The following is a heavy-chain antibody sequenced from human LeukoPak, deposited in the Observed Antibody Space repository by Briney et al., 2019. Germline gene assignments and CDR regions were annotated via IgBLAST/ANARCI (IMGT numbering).Heavy chain of an antibody. D-gene: IGHD2-2*01. CDR3: ASSGGPYCSSTSCYFPIDY. CDR2: IYPGDSDT. Sequence: GESLKISCKGSGYSFTSYWIGWVRQMPGKGLEWMGIIYPGDSDTRYSPSFQGQVTISADKSISTAYLQWSSLKASDTAMYYCASSGGPYCSSTSCYFPIDYWGQGTLVTVSS. J-gene: IGHJ4*02. CDR1: GYSFTSYW. V-gene: IGHV5-51*01.